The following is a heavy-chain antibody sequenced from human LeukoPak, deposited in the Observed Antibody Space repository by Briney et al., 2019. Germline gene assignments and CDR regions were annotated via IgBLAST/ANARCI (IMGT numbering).Heavy chain of an antibody. V-gene: IGHV3-74*01. J-gene: IGHJ6*03. CDR2: INSDGSST. CDR3: VSGYDNYYYYYYMDV. D-gene: IGHD5-12*01. Sequence: GGSLRLSCAASGFTFSSYWMHWARQAPGKGLVWVSRINSDGSSTSYADSVKGRFTISRDNAKNTLYLQMNSLRAEDTAVYYCVSGYDNYYYYYYMDVWGKGTTVTVSS. CDR1: GFTFSSYW.